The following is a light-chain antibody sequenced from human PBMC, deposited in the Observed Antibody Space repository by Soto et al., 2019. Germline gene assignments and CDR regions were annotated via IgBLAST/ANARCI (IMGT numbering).Light chain of an antibody. V-gene: IGLV2-8*01. Sequence: QSALTQPPSASGSPGQSVTISCTGTSSDVGGYNYVSWYQHHPGKVPKLMIYEVNKRPSGVPDRFSGSKSGNMASLTVSGLQAEDETYYYCSSYAGSNNVVVFGGGTKLTVL. CDR3: SSYAGSNNVVV. J-gene: IGLJ2*01. CDR1: SSDVGGYNY. CDR2: EVN.